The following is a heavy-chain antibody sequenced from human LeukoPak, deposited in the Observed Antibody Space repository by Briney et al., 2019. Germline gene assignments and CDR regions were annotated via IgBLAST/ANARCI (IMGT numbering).Heavy chain of an antibody. CDR3: SRGLSDVY. Sequence: SETLSLTCGVYGGSFSGYYWTWIRQPPGKGLEWIGEINHSGITNYNPSLKSRVTISIDMSKSQFSLKLNSVTAADTAVYYCSRGLSDVYWGQGTLVTASS. J-gene: IGHJ4*02. CDR2: INHSGIT. V-gene: IGHV4-34*01. CDR1: GGSFSGYY.